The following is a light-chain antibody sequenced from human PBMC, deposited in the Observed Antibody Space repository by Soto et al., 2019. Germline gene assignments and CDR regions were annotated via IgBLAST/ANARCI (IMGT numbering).Light chain of an antibody. J-gene: IGKJ5*01. V-gene: IGKV2-24*01. CDR2: KIS. Sequence: DIVMTQTPLSSPVTLGQPASISCRSGESLVNSDGNTYLSWRQQRTGQPPRPLIYKISNRVSGVPDRFSGSGEGTEFTLKMSRVEVEGVVVYYCMQATQFPIPVGEGTRLEI. CDR1: ESLVNSDGNTY. CDR3: MQATQFPIP.